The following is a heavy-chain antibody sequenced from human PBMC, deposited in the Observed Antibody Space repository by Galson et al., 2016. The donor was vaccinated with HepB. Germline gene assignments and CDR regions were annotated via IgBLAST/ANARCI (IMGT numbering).Heavy chain of an antibody. Sequence: SLRLSCAASGFTFSSYWMHWVRQSPEEGLVWVSHINSDGSTTAYAASVKGRFTISRDNAKKTLYLQMNSLRVEDTAVYYWARDPLLWGHWCDTWGQGTLVTVSS. V-gene: IGHV3-74*01. CDR1: GFTFSSYW. D-gene: IGHD3-16*01. CDR3: ARDPLLWGHWCDT. J-gene: IGHJ5*02. CDR2: INSDGSTT.